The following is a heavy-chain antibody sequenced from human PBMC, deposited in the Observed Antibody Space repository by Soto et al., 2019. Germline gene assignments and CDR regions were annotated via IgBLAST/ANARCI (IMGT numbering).Heavy chain of an antibody. D-gene: IGHD2-15*01. J-gene: IGHJ4*02. Sequence: ASVKVSCKASGYSFKDHYMHWVRQAPGRGLEWVGIINPSGEHTNYAQQFRGRVAMTRDTSTSTAYMELRSLRSEDTAVYFCARISCRGGSCYFDFDHWGQGTLVTVSS. CDR3: ARISCRGGSCYFDFDH. CDR1: GYSFKDHY. CDR2: INPSGEHT. V-gene: IGHV1-46*02.